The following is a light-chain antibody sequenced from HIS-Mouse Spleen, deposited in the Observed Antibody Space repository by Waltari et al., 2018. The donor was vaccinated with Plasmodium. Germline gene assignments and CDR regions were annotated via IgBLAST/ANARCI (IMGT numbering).Light chain of an antibody. Sequence: EIVMTQSPATLSVSPGARATLSCRGSQCVSSNLAWYQQKPGQAPSLLIYGASTRATGIPARFSGSGSGTEFTLTISSLQSEDFAVYYCQQYNNWSFTFGPGTKVDIK. V-gene: IGKV3-15*01. CDR2: GAS. CDR3: QQYNNWSFT. J-gene: IGKJ3*01. CDR1: QCVSSN.